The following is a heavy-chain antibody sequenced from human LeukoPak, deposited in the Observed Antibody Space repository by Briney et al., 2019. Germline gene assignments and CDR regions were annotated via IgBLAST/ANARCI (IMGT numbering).Heavy chain of an antibody. CDR3: AREWVDYYDSSGYLPDY. Sequence: ASVKVSCKASGYTFTGYYMHWVRQAPGQGLEWMGWINPNSGGTNCAQKFQGRVTMTRDTSISTAYMELSRLRSDDTAVYYCAREWVDYYDSSGYLPDYWGQGTLVTVSS. V-gene: IGHV1-2*02. CDR2: INPNSGGT. CDR1: GYTFTGYY. D-gene: IGHD3-22*01. J-gene: IGHJ4*02.